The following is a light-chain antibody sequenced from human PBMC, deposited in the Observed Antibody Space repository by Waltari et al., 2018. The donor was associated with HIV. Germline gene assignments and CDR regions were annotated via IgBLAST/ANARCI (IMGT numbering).Light chain of an antibody. J-gene: IGLJ1*01. V-gene: IGLV2-14*01. CDR1: SSDVGGYNH. CDR2: EVS. Sequence: QSALTQPASVSGSPGQSITISCTGTSSDVGGYNHVSRYQQHPGKAPKLMIYEVSNRPSGVSNRFSGSKSGNTASLTISGLQAEDEADYYCSSYTSSSTPYVFGTGTKVTIL. CDR3: SSYTSSSTPYV.